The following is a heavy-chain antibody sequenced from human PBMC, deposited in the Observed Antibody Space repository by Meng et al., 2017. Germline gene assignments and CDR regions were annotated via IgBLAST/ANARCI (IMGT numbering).Heavy chain of an antibody. Sequence: GESLKISCAASGFTFSSYWMSWVRQAPGKGLEWVANIKQDGSEKYYVDSVKGRFTISRDNAKNSLYLQMNSLRAEDTALYYCAKDIAVADNYYYYGMDVWGQETTVTVSS. J-gene: IGHJ6*02. CDR3: AKDIAVADNYYYYGMDV. CDR1: GFTFSSYW. V-gene: IGHV3-7*03. CDR2: IKQDGSEK. D-gene: IGHD6-19*01.